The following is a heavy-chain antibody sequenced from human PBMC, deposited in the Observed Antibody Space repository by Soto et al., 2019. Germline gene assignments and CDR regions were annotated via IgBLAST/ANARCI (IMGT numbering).Heavy chain of an antibody. CDR2: INPSDGYT. J-gene: IGHJ4*02. CDR1: VGTFSSYA. CDR3: ARDMRELFTLGPDY. Sequence: GASVNVSCKPSVGTFSSYAISWVRQAPGQGLEWMGIINPSDGYTTYAQKFQGRITITRDTSTSTVYMEMNSLTSEDTAVYYCARDMRELFTLGPDYWGQGTQVTVSS. V-gene: IGHV1-46*01. D-gene: IGHD3-10*01.